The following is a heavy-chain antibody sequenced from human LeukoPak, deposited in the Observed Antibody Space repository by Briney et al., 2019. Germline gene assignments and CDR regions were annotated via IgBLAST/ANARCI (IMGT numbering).Heavy chain of an antibody. D-gene: IGHD6-19*01. CDR3: ARNLGSGWYYDY. CDR1: GGSISSYY. J-gene: IGHJ4*02. V-gene: IGHV4-59*08. Sequence: SETLSLTCTVSGGSISSYYWSWIRQPPGKGLEWIGYMHYSGSTNYNPSLRSRVTISVDTSKNQFSLKLSSVTAADTAVYYCARNLGSGWYYDYWGQGILVTVSS. CDR2: MHYSGST.